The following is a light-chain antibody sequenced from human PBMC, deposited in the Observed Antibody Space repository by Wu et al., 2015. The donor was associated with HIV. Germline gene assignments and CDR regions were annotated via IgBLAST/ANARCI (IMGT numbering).Light chain of an antibody. CDR3: QQSYRTPWT. Sequence: DIQMTQSPSSLSASVGDRVTIPCRASQTISTFLNWYQQKPGKAPKLLISAAPSLQNGVPSRFSGSGSGTDFTLTISSLQPEDFATYYCQQSYRTPWTFGQGTKVEIK. J-gene: IGKJ1*01. CDR1: QTISTF. CDR2: AAP. V-gene: IGKV1-39*01.